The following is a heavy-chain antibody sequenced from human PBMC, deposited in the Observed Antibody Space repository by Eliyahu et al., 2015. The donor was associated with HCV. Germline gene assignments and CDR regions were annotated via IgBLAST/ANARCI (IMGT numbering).Heavy chain of an antibody. J-gene: IGHJ4*02. V-gene: IGHV4-34*01. CDR1: GGSFSGYY. CDR2: INHSGST. D-gene: IGHD4-23*01. Sequence: QVQLQQWGAGLLKPSETLSLTCAVYGGSFSGYYWSWIRQPPGKGLEWIGEINHSGSTNYNPSLKSRVTISVDTSKNQFSLKLSSVTAADTAVYYCARAYFFYGGRFDYWGQGTLVTVSS. CDR3: ARAYFFYGGRFDY.